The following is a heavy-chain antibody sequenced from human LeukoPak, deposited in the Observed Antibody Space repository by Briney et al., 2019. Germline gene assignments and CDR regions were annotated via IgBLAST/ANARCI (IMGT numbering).Heavy chain of an antibody. CDR1: GFTFSSYG. Sequence: GGSLRLTCAASGFTFSSYGILWVRQAPGKGLEWVAVIWYDGSNKYYADSVKGRFTISRDQSKNTVYLQMNSLRADDTAVYYCARLGSGWAIDYWGQGTLVTVSS. CDR3: ARLGSGWAIDY. D-gene: IGHD6-19*01. CDR2: IWYDGSNK. J-gene: IGHJ4*02. V-gene: IGHV3-33*01.